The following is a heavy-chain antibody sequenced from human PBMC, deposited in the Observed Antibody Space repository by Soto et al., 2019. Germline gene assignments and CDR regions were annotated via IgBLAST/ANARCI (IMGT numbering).Heavy chain of an antibody. CDR3: AKVARLAVGLAWFDP. D-gene: IGHD3-16*01. CDR1: GFTFSNYA. J-gene: IGHJ5*02. V-gene: IGHV3-23*01. CDR2: ISGSGGST. Sequence: EVRLLESGGGLVQPGGSLRLSCAASGFTFSNYAMSWVRQAPGKGLEWVSAISGSGGSTYYADSVKGRFTISRDNSKNTLYLHMNSLRADDTAVYYCAKVARLAVGLAWFDPWGQGTLVTVSS.